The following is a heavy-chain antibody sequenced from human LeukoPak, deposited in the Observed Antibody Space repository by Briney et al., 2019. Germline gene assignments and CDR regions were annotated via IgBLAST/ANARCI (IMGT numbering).Heavy chain of an antibody. D-gene: IGHD6-19*01. CDR2: IIPIFGTA. V-gene: IGHV1-69*05. J-gene: IGHJ4*02. Sequence: GSSVKVSCKASGGTFSSYAISWVRHAPGQGLEWMGGIIPIFGTANYAQKFQGRVTITTDESTSTAYMELSRLRSEDTAVYYWARGSDSSGWEFDYWGQGTLVTVSS. CDR1: GGTFSSYA. CDR3: ARGSDSSGWEFDY.